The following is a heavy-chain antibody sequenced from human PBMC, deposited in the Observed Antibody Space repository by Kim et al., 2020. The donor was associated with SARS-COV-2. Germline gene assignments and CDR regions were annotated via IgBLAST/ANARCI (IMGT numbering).Heavy chain of an antibody. J-gene: IGHJ6*02. CDR2: ISGSGGST. Sequence: GGSLRLSCAASGFTFSSYAMSWVRQAPGKGLEWVSAISGSGGSTYYADSVKGRFTISRDNSKSTLYLQMNSLRAEDTALYYCAKVFHTPYFDWLDTGYGMDVWGQGTTVTVSS. CDR3: AKVFHTPYFDWLDTGYGMDV. V-gene: IGHV3-23*01. CDR1: GFTFSSYA. D-gene: IGHD3-9*01.